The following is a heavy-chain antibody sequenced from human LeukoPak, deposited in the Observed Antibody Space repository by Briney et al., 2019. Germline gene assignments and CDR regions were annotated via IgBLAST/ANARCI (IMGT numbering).Heavy chain of an antibody. D-gene: IGHD6-6*01. J-gene: IGHJ4*02. Sequence: SETLSLTCTVSNYSISSGDYWGWIRQPPGKGLEWIGNIYHSGSSYYNPSLKGRVTISVDTSKNQFSLKPSSVTAADTAVYLCARGSVYSSSSVFPPFDYWGQGTLVTVSS. CDR2: IYHSGSS. CDR3: ARGSVYSSSSVFPPFDY. CDR1: NYSISSGDY. V-gene: IGHV4-38-2*02.